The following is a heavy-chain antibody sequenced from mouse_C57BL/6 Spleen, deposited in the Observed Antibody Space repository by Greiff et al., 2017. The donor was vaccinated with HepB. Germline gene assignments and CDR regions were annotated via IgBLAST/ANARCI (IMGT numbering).Heavy chain of an antibody. Sequence: VQLQQSGAELVKAGASVKMSCKASGYTFTSYWMHWVKQRLGQGLEWFAETNPTNGRTYYNEKFKSKATMTVDKSSSTAYMLLSGQTFEDSAVEYCARIKKIVATYFDYWGQGTTLTVSS. J-gene: IGHJ2*01. V-gene: IGHV1S81*02. D-gene: IGHD1-1*01. CDR2: TNPTNGRT. CDR3: ARIKKIVATYFDY. CDR1: GYTFTSYW.